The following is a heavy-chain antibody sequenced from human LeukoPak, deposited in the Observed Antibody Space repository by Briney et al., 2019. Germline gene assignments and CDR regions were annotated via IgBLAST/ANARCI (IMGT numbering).Heavy chain of an antibody. CDR1: GGSISSYY. V-gene: IGHV4-59*01. Sequence: SETLSLTCTVSGGSISSYYWSWIRQLPGKGLEWIGYIYYSGSTNYNPSLKSRVTISVDTSKNQFSLKLSSVTAADTAVYYCAREVVVAATWFDPGAREPWSPSPQ. J-gene: IGHJ5*02. CDR2: IYYSGST. D-gene: IGHD2-15*01. CDR3: AREVVVAATWFDP.